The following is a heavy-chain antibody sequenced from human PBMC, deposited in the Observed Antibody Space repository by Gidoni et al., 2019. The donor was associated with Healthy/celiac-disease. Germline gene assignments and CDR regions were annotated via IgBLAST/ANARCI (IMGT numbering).Heavy chain of an antibody. J-gene: IGHJ4*02. CDR2: ISYDGSNK. D-gene: IGHD2-21*02. CDR3: AKNCGGDCRGVLNY. CDR1: GFTFSSYG. Sequence: QVQLVESGGGVVQPGRSLRLSCAASGFTFSSYGMHWVRQAPGKGLEWVAVISYDGSNKYYADSVKGRFTISRDNSKNTLYLQMNSLRAEDTAVYYCAKNCGGDCRGVLNYWGQGTLVTVSS. V-gene: IGHV3-30*18.